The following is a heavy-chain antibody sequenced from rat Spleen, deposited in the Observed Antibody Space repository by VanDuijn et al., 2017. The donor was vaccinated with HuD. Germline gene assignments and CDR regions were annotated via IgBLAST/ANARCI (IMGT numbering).Heavy chain of an antibody. CDR2: ISTGGTNT. J-gene: IGHJ4*01. CDR1: GFTFTNYD. V-gene: IGHV5S13*01. CDR3: TRGYVMDA. Sequence: EVRLVESGGGLVQPGRSLKLSCAASGFTFTNYDMAWVRQAPTKGLEWIASISTGGTNTYYRGSVKGRFTIPRDNAKNTQYLQMDSLRSEDTATYYCTRGYVMDAWGQGASVTVSS.